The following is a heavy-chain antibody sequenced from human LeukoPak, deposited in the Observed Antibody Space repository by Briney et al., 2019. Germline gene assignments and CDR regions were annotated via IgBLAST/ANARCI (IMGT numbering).Heavy chain of an antibody. CDR1: GGSISNYF. J-gene: IGHJ4*02. D-gene: IGHD6-19*01. CDR2: INYSGSI. Sequence: SETLSLTCTVSGGSISNYFWSWIRQPPGKGLEWIGDINYSGSINYNPSLKSRVTISVDASKNQFSLKLNSVTAADTAVYYCARRGYSSGWYYFDYWGQGTLVTVSS. CDR3: ARRGYSSGWYYFDY. V-gene: IGHV4-59*08.